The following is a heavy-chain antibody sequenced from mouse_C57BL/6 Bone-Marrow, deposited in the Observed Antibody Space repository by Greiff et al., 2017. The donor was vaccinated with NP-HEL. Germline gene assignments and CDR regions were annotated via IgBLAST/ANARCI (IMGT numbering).Heavy chain of an antibody. CDR1: GYTFTDYE. D-gene: IGHD1-1*01. CDR3: TRSYGSIPFAY. V-gene: IGHV1-15*01. CDR2: IDPETGGT. J-gene: IGHJ3*01. Sequence: QVQLKQSGAELVRPGASVTLSCKASGYTFTDYEMHWVKQTPVHGLEWIGAIDPETGGTAYNQKFKGKAILTADKSSSTAYMELRSLTAEDSAVYYCTRSYGSIPFAYWGQGTLVTVSA.